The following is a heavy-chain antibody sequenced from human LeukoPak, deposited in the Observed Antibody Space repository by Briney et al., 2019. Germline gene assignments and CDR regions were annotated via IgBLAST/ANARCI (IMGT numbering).Heavy chain of an antibody. D-gene: IGHD5-12*01. J-gene: IGHJ4*02. V-gene: IGHV4-59*01. CDR3: ASQPRRATAIDY. Sequence: SETLSLTCTVSGGSISSYYWSWIRQPPGKGLGWIGYIYYSGSTNYNPSLKSRVTISVDTSKNQFSLKLSSVTAADTAVYYCASQPRRATAIDYWGQGTLVTVSS. CDR1: GGSISSYY. CDR2: IYYSGST.